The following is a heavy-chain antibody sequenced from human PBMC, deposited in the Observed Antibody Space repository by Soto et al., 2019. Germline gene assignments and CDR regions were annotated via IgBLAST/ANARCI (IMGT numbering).Heavy chain of an antibody. Sequence: PGGSLRLSCEASGFTFSSYAMSWVRQAPGKGLEWVSAISGSGGSTYYADSVKGRFTISRDNSKNTLYLQMNSLRAEDTAVYYCAKDLEQLERRATDYWGQGTLVTVSS. CDR3: AKDLEQLERRATDY. V-gene: IGHV3-23*01. CDR2: ISGSGGST. CDR1: GFTFSSYA. J-gene: IGHJ4*02. D-gene: IGHD1-1*01.